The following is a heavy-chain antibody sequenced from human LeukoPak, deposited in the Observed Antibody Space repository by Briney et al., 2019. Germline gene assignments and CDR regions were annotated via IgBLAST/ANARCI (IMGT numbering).Heavy chain of an antibody. CDR3: ARDSSSGGVDY. J-gene: IGHJ4*02. D-gene: IGHD6-25*01. Sequence: SVKVSCKASGGTFSSYTISWVRQAPGQGLEWMGRIIPILGIANYAQKFQGRVTITADKSTSTAYMELSSLRSEDTAVYYCARDSSSGGVDYWGQGTLVTVSS. V-gene: IGHV1-69*04. CDR1: GGTFSSYT. CDR2: IIPILGIA.